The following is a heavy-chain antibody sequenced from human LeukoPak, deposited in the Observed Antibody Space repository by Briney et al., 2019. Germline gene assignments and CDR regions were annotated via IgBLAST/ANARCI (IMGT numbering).Heavy chain of an antibody. D-gene: IGHD3-22*01. CDR2: VSGSGGNT. Sequence: GGSLRLSCTASGFTFSSHAMSWVRQTPGKGLEWVSSVSGSGGNTYDADSVKGRFTISRDNSKNTLYLQMDSLRAEDTAFYYCAKSPDVSGYNNWFDPWGQGTLVTVSS. CDR1: GFTFSSHA. CDR3: AKSPDVSGYNNWFDP. J-gene: IGHJ5*02. V-gene: IGHV3-23*01.